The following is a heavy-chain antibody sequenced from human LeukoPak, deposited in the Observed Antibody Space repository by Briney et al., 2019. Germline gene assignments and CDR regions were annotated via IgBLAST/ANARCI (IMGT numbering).Heavy chain of an antibody. Sequence: SETLSLTCTVSGGSISSYYWSWIRQPPGKGLEWIGYIYYSGSTNYNPSLKSRVTISVDTSKNQFSLKLSSVTAADTAVYYCARGSRGGSGSYLFDYWGQGTLVTVSS. CDR2: IYYSGST. CDR1: GGSISSYY. V-gene: IGHV4-59*01. CDR3: ARGSRGGSGSYLFDY. D-gene: IGHD3-10*01. J-gene: IGHJ4*02.